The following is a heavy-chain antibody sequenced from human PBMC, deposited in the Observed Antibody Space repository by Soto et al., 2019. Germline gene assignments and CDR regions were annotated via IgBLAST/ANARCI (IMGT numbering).Heavy chain of an antibody. Sequence: SGPTLVNPTQTLTLTCTFSGFSLRTSGVGVGWIRQPPGKALEWLALIYWDGDKRYSPSLKNRLTITKDTSKNQVVLTMTNMDSVDTATYYCARAHTNDRGLYFDYWGQGTLVTVSS. D-gene: IGHD2-8*01. V-gene: IGHV2-5*02. CDR2: IYWDGDK. CDR1: GFSLRTSGVG. CDR3: ARAHTNDRGLYFDY. J-gene: IGHJ4*02.